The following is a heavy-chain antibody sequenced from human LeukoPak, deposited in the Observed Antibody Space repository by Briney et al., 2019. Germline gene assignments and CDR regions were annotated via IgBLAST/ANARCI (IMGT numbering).Heavy chain of an antibody. D-gene: IGHD2-21*02. CDR1: GYTFTSYG. V-gene: IGHV1-18*01. J-gene: IGHJ4*02. CDR3: ARDLQGVVTAFFDY. CDR2: ISAYNGNT. Sequence: ASVKVSCKASGYTFTSYGISWVRQAPGQGLEWMGWISAYNGNTNYAQKLQGRVTMTTDTSTSTAYMELRSLRSDDTAVYYCARDLQGVVTAFFDYWGQGTLVTVSS.